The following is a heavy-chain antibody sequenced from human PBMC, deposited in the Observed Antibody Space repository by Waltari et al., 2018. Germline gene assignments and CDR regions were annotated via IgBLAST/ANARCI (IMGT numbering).Heavy chain of an antibody. J-gene: IGHJ6*02. D-gene: IGHD3-22*01. Sequence: QVQLVESGGGVVQPGRSLRLSCAASEFTFSSYAMHWVRQAPGKGLEWVAVISYNGRNIYYVDSVKGRFSISRDNSEKMLYLQMNSLRAEDTAVYYCARDYCDRTNCHGMDVWGQGTTVTVFS. V-gene: IGHV3-30*04. CDR1: EFTFSSYA. CDR2: ISYNGRNI. CDR3: ARDYCDRTNCHGMDV.